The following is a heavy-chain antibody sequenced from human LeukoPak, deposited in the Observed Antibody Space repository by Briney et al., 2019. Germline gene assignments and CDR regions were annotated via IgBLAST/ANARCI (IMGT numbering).Heavy chain of an antibody. CDR1: GGSISSSSYY. D-gene: IGHD2/OR15-2a*01. V-gene: IGHV4-39*01. J-gene: IGHJ4*02. CDR3: ATFLPLGSYFDY. CDR2: IYYSGST. Sequence: SETLSLTCTVSGGSISSSSYYWGWIRQPPGKGLEWIGSIYYSGSTYYNPSLKSRVTISVDTSKNQFSLKLSSVTAADTAVYYCATFLPLGSYFDYWGQGTLVTVSS.